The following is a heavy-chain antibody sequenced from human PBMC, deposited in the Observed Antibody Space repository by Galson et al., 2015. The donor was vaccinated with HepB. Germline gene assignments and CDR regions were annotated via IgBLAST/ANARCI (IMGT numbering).Heavy chain of an antibody. CDR1: GFTFSTYA. D-gene: IGHD6-19*01. Sequence: SLRLSCAASGFTFSTYAMSWVRQAPGKGLEWVSGISAGGGSTYYAASAKGRFTISRDNSKNTLYLQMTGLRAEDTAVYFCAKGASSSGRSGQRNFDNWGQGTLVTVSS. CDR3: AKGASSSGRSGQRNFDN. J-gene: IGHJ4*02. V-gene: IGHV3-23*01. CDR2: ISAGGGST.